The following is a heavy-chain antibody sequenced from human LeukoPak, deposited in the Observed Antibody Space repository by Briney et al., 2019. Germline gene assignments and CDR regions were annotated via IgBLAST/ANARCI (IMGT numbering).Heavy chain of an antibody. CDR2: INHSGST. CDR3: ARGIAAAGSFDY. J-gene: IGHJ4*02. D-gene: IGHD6-13*01. V-gene: IGHV4-34*01. Sequence: SETLSLTCAVYGGSFSGYYWSWIRQPPVKGLEWIGEINHSGSTNYNPSLKSRVTISVDTSKNQFSLKLSSVTAADTAVYYCARGIAAAGSFDYWGQGTLVTVSS. CDR1: GGSFSGYY.